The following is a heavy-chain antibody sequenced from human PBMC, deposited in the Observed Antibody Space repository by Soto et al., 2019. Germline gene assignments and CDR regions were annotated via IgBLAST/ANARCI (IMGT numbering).Heavy chain of an antibody. Sequence: GESLMISCKGSGYSFTSYWIGWVRQMPGKGLEWMGIIYPGDSDTRYSPSFQGQVTISADKSISTAYLQWSSLKASDTALYYCARQGVYSSGWYDYWGQGTLVTVSS. D-gene: IGHD6-19*01. CDR1: GYSFTSYW. CDR2: IYPGDSDT. J-gene: IGHJ4*02. CDR3: ARQGVYSSGWYDY. V-gene: IGHV5-51*01.